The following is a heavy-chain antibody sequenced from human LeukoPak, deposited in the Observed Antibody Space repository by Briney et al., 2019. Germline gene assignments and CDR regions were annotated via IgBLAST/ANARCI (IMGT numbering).Heavy chain of an antibody. V-gene: IGHV1-69*01. CDR2: IIPIFGTA. CDR1: GGTFSSYA. J-gene: IGHJ4*02. CDR3: ARAAPHTPYYFDY. D-gene: IGHD2-2*02. Sequence: SVKVSCKASGGTFSSYAISWVRQAPGQGLEWMGGIIPIFGTANYAQKFQGRVTITADESTSTAYMELSSLRSEDTVVYYCARAAPHTPYYFDYWGQGTLVTVSS.